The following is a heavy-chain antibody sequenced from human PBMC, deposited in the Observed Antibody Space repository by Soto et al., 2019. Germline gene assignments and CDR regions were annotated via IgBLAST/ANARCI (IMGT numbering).Heavy chain of an antibody. CDR3: ATAEVDH. Sequence: GGSLRLSCAVAGYTFGNHWMHWVRQAPGKGLEWVSRMNSDGSIINHADSVKGRFTVSRDNAKNTLYLQMNSLRVDDTAVYYCATAEVDHWGPGTLVTVSS. CDR1: GYTFGNHW. V-gene: IGHV3-74*01. J-gene: IGHJ5*02. CDR2: MNSDGSII.